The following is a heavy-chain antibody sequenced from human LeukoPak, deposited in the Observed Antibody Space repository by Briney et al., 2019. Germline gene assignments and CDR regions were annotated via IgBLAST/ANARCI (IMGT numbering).Heavy chain of an antibody. Sequence: PGGSLRLSCTTTGFTSSIYSMHWVRQAPGKGLEWVAVMSYDGVDEYYADSVKGRFTIFRDNSKDTLYLQLNALTADDTVVYYCATEWAGATRRFEHWGQGTLVTVSS. D-gene: IGHD1-26*01. CDR1: GFTSSIYS. CDR2: MSYDGVDE. CDR3: ATEWAGATRRFEH. V-gene: IGHV3-30*04. J-gene: IGHJ4*02.